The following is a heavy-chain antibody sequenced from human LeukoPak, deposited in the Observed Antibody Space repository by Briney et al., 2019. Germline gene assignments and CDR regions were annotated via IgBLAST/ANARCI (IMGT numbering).Heavy chain of an antibody. D-gene: IGHD3-10*01. Sequence: GSLRLSCAASGLTFSIHWMNWVRQPPGKGLEWLGEMNHRGTTNYNPSLKSRVTISVDTSKNQFSLNLTSMTAADRGVYYCARRKGLIRVFDYWGQGTLVTVSS. CDR3: ARRKGLIRVFDY. V-gene: IGHV4-34*01. J-gene: IGHJ4*02. CDR1: GLTFSIHW. CDR2: MNHRGTT.